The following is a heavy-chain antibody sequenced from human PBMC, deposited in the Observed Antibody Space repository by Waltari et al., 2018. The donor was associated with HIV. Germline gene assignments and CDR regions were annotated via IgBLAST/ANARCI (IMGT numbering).Heavy chain of an antibody. CDR2: IYSGGST. CDR3: ATLQGDSSSSSAYD. Sequence: EVQLVESGGGLVQPGGSLRLSCAASGFTVSSNSMTWVRQAPGRGLEWVSVIYSGGSTYYADSVKGRFTISRDNSKNTRYLQMNSLIAEDTAVYYCATLQGDSSSSSAYDWGQGTLVTVSS. D-gene: IGHD6-6*01. V-gene: IGHV3-66*02. J-gene: IGHJ4*02. CDR1: GFTVSSNS.